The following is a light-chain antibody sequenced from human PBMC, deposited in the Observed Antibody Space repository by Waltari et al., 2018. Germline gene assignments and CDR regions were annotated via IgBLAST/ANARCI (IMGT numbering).Light chain of an antibody. CDR1: NIGSES. V-gene: IGLV3-21*02. CDR3: QVWDPSTDHVL. Sequence: SYVLTQPPSVSVAPGQTASIACGGDNIGSESVQWYQQKPGQAPVMVLFDGSDRPLGTPGRISGSKSGNTATLTISGIEAGDEAAYYCQVWDPSTDHVLFGGGTKLTVL. J-gene: IGLJ2*01. CDR2: DGS.